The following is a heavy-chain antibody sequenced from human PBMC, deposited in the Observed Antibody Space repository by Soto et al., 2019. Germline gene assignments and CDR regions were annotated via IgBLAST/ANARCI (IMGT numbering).Heavy chain of an antibody. V-gene: IGHV4-39*07. CDR2: VRYSGNT. CDR1: GGSISSSRCH. D-gene: IGHD5-12*01. Sequence: SETLSLTCTVSGGSISSSRCHWGWIRQPPGKGLEWIGEVRYSGNTKYNPSLKSRVTMSVDTSKNQFSLKLISVTAADTAKYFCAREGNLGRWLQPLDFWGQGTLVTVSS. CDR3: AREGNLGRWLQPLDF. J-gene: IGHJ4*02.